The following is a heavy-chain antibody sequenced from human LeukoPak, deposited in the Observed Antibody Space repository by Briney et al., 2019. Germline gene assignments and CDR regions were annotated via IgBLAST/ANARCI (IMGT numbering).Heavy chain of an antibody. V-gene: IGHV1-2*04. Sequence: GASVKVSCKASGYTFTGYYIHWVRQAPGQGLEWMGWINPNSGGTNYAQKFQGWVTMTRDTSISTAYMELSRLRSDDTAVYYCARGRGYYDILTGYYNYFDYWGQGTLVTVSS. J-gene: IGHJ4*02. CDR2: INPNSGGT. CDR1: GYTFTGYY. CDR3: ARGRGYYDILTGYYNYFDY. D-gene: IGHD3-9*01.